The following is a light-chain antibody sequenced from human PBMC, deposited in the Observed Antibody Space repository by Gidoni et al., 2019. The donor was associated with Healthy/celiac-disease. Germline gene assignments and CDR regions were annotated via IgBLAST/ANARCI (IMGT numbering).Light chain of an antibody. CDR2: DAS. Sequence: DIQMTQSSSTLSASVGDRVTITCRASQSISSWLVWYQQKPGKAPKLLIYDASSLESGVPSRFSGSGSGTEFTLTISSLQPDDFATYYCQQYNSYTFGQGTKLGIK. V-gene: IGKV1-5*01. J-gene: IGKJ2*01. CDR3: QQYNSYT. CDR1: QSISSW.